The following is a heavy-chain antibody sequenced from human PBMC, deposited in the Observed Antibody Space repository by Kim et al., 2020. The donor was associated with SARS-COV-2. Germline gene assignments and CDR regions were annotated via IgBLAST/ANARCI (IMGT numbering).Heavy chain of an antibody. CDR2: INPSGGST. CDR1: GYTFTSYY. D-gene: IGHD3-22*01. Sequence: ASVKVSCKASGYTFTSYYMHWVRQAPGQGLEWMGIINPSGGSTSYAQKFRGRVTMTRDTSTSTVYMELSSLRSEDTAVYYCARDPGVNYYDSRSYFDYWGQGTLVTVSS. J-gene: IGHJ4*02. CDR3: ARDPGVNYYDSRSYFDY. V-gene: IGHV1-46*01.